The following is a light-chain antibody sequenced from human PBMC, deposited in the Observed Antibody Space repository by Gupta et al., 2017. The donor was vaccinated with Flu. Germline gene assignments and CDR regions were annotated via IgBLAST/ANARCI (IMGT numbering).Light chain of an antibody. CDR2: WAS. CDR1: QNVLYSSKNKNY. CDR3: QQYDNAPKT. V-gene: IGKV4-1*01. Sequence: DIVMTQFPDSLAVSLGARATINCKSSQNVLYSSKNKNYLAWYQQKPGQPPKLLIYWASTRECGVLDRFTGRGSGTDFTLTISSLQAEDVAVYFCQQYDNAPKTFGQGTKVEIK. J-gene: IGKJ1*01.